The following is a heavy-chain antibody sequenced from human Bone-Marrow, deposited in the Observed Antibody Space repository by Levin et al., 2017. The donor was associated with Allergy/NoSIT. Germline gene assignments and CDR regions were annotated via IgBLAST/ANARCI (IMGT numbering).Heavy chain of an antibody. CDR3: ARLLGYCSGGSCHVLQNYYYYYYMDV. CDR1: GYSFTSYW. D-gene: IGHD2-15*01. V-gene: IGHV5-51*01. CDR2: IYPGDSDT. J-gene: IGHJ6*03. Sequence: GESLKISCKGSGYSFTSYWIGWVRQMPGKGLEWMGIIYPGDSDTRYSPSFQGQVTISADKSISTAYLQWSSLKASDTAMYYCARLLGYCSGGSCHVLQNYYYYYYMDVWGKGTTVTVSS.